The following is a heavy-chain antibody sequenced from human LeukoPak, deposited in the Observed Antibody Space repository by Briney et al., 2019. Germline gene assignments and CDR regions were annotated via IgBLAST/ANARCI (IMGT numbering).Heavy chain of an antibody. CDR2: MNPNSGNT. CDR3: ARGITIFGVVTLDY. J-gene: IGHJ4*02. V-gene: IGHV1-8*01. Sequence: ASVKVSCKASGYTFSNYDINWGRQATGQGLEWMGWMNPNSGNTGYAQKFQGRVTMTRNTSISTAYMELSSLRSEDTAVYYCARGITIFGVVTLDYWGQGTLVTVSS. CDR1: GYTFSNYD. D-gene: IGHD3-3*01.